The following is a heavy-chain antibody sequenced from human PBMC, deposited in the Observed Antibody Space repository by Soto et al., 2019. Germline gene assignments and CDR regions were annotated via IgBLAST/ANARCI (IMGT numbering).Heavy chain of an antibody. J-gene: IGHJ4*02. Sequence: PGGSLRLSCAASGFTFSSYGMHWVRQAPGKGLEWVAVIWYDGSNKYYADSVKGRFTISRDNAKNSLYLQMDSLRGEDTAVYYCAGQDDFAFGYWGQGTLVTISS. CDR1: GFTFSSYG. CDR3: AGQDDFAFGY. CDR2: IWYDGSNK. D-gene: IGHD3-10*01. V-gene: IGHV3-33*01.